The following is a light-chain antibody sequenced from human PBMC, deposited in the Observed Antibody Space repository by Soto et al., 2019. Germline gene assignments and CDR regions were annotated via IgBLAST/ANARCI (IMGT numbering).Light chain of an antibody. CDR1: QSVSSK. Sequence: EIVMTQSPATLSVSPGERATLSCRASQSVSSKLAWYQQKPGQAPRPLIYGASTRATGVPARFSGSGSGTEFTLTISSLQSEDFAVYYCQQYNNWPYTFGQGTKLEIK. V-gene: IGKV3-15*01. CDR3: QQYNNWPYT. J-gene: IGKJ2*01. CDR2: GAS.